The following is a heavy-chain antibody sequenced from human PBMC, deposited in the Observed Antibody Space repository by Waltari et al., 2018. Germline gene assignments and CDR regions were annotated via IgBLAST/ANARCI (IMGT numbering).Heavy chain of an antibody. J-gene: IGHJ6*02. CDR1: GGSISSHY. CDR3: ASGPFYYYYGMDV. Sequence: QVQLQESGPGLVKPSETLSLTCTVSGGSISSHYWSWIRQPPGKGLEWIGYIYYSGSTNYNPSLKSRVTISVDTSKNQFSLKLSSVTAADTAVYYCASGPFYYYYGMDVWGQGTTVTVSS. V-gene: IGHV4-59*08. CDR2: IYYSGST.